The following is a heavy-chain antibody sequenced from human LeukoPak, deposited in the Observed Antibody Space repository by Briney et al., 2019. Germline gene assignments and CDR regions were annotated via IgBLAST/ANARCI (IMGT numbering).Heavy chain of an antibody. Sequence: SETLSLTCTVSGNSISSGDYYWSWIRQPAGKGLEWIGRIYTSGSTTYNPSLKSRVTILVDTSKNQFSLKLSSVTAADTAVYYCARGCRDGYSNYWYFDLWGRGTLVTVSS. J-gene: IGHJ2*01. CDR2: IYTSGST. D-gene: IGHD5-24*01. V-gene: IGHV4-61*02. CDR3: ARGCRDGYSNYWYFDL. CDR1: GNSISSGDYY.